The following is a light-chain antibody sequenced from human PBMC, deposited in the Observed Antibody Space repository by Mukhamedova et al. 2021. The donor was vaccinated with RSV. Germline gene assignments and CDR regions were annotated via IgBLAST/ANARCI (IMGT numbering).Light chain of an antibody. CDR1: QSVSSSY. CDR3: QQYGRSPPT. Sequence: GERATLSCRASQSVSSSYLAWYQQKPGQAPRLLIYGASSRATGIPDRFSGSGSGTDFTLTISRLEPEDFAVYYCQQYGRSPPTFG. V-gene: IGKV3-20*01. CDR2: GAS. J-gene: IGKJ1*01.